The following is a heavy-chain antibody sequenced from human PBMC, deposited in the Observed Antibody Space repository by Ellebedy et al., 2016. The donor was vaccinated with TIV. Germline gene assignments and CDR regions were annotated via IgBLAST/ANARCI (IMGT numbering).Heavy chain of an antibody. J-gene: IGHJ4*02. CDR3: ARRGVIYFDY. Sequence: SETLSLTCTVSGGSISSSGYYWPWIRQPPGKGLEWIGSIYYSGSTYYNPSLKSRVTISVDTSKNQFSLKLSSVTAADTAVYYCARRGVIYFDYWGQGTLVTVSS. V-gene: IGHV4-39*01. D-gene: IGHD3-10*01. CDR1: GGSISSSGYY. CDR2: IYYSGST.